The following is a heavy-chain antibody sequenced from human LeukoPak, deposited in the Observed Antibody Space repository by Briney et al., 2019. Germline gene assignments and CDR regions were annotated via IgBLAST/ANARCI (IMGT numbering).Heavy chain of an antibody. V-gene: IGHV3-23*01. J-gene: IGHJ4*02. CDR3: AKDGLDYYDSSGYSDDYFDY. CDR1: GFTFSSYA. CDR2: ISGSGVST. Sequence: GGSLRLSCAASGFTFSSYAMNWVRQAPGKGLEWASVISGSGVSTYYADSVKGRFTISRDYSKNTLYLQMNSLRAEDTAVYYCAKDGLDYYDSSGYSDDYFDYWGQGTLVTVSS. D-gene: IGHD3-22*01.